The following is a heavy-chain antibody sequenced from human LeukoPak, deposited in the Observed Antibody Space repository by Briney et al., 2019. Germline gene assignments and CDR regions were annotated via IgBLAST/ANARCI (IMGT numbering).Heavy chain of an antibody. D-gene: IGHD3-10*01. CDR3: ARDIGRFGELLGRWFDP. CDR1: GYTFTSYG. V-gene: IGHV1-18*01. CDR2: ISAYNGNT. J-gene: IGHJ5*02. Sequence: ASVKVSCKASGYTFTSYGISWVRQAPGRGLEWMGLISAYNGNTNYAQKLQGRVTMTTDTSTSTAYMELRSLRSDDTAVYYCARDIGRFGELLGRWFDPWGQGTLVTVSS.